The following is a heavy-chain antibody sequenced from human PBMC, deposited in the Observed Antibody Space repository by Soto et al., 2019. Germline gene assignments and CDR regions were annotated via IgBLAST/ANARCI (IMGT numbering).Heavy chain of an antibody. J-gene: IGHJ6*02. CDR2: ISYDGSDK. V-gene: IGHV3-30-3*01. CDR3: ARTKATKLVDGMDV. Sequence: GGSLRLSCAASGFTFSSYAMHWVRQAPGKGLEWVAVISYDGSDKYYADSVKGRFTISRDNSKNTLYLQMNSLRAEDTAVYYCARTKATKLVDGMDVWGQGTTVTVSS. D-gene: IGHD5-12*01. CDR1: GFTFSSYA.